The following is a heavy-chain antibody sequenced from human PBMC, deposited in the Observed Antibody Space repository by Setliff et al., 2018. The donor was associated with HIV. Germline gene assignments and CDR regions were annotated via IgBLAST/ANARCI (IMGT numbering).Heavy chain of an antibody. CDR1: GGTFNSFA. V-gene: IGHV1-69*13. Sequence: SVKVSCKASGGTFNSFAINWVRQAPGQGLEWIGKIIPIFGEANYAQKFQGRVTITADESTTTAYMELSSLRSEDTAVYYCARYALCSDDCSDEGADIWGQGTLVTVSS. CDR2: IIPIFGEA. CDR3: ARYALCSDDCSDEGADI. J-gene: IGHJ4*02. D-gene: IGHD2-21*01.